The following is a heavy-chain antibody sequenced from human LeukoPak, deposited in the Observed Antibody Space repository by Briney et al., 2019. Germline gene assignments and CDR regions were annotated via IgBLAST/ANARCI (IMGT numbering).Heavy chain of an antibody. V-gene: IGHV1-8*02. D-gene: IGHD3-16*01. CDR2: MNPNSGNT. Sequence: GASVKVSCKASGYTFTGYYMHWVRQAPGQGLEWMGWMNPNSGNTGYAQKFQGRVTMTRNTSISTAYMELSSLRSEDTAVYYCARDNDSRDPPHFDYWGQGTLVTVSS. J-gene: IGHJ4*02. CDR1: GYTFTGYY. CDR3: ARDNDSRDPPHFDY.